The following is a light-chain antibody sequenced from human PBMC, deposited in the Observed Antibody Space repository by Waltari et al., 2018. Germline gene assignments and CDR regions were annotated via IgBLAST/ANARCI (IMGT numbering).Light chain of an antibody. CDR3: QQYNNWPRT. CDR2: GAS. J-gene: IGKJ1*01. Sequence: ELVMTQSPAPLPVSPGERATLTCRASQSVSSNLAWYQQKPGQAPRLLIYGASTRATGIPARFSGSGSGTELTLTISSLQSEDFAVYYCQQYNNWPRTFGQGTKVEIK. CDR1: QSVSSN. V-gene: IGKV3-15*01.